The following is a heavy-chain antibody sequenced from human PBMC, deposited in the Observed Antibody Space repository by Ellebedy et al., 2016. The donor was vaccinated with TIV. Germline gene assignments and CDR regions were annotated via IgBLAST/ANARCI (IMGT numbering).Heavy chain of an antibody. Sequence: ASVKVSXXASGYTFTSYYMHWVRQAPGQGLEWMGIINPSGGSTSYAQKFQGRVTMTRDTSTSTVYMELSSLRSEDTAVYYCARGDYGDYEVAFYYYYYYMDVWGKGTTVTVSS. CDR2: INPSGGST. V-gene: IGHV1-46*03. D-gene: IGHD4-17*01. J-gene: IGHJ6*03. CDR3: ARGDYGDYEVAFYYYYYYMDV. CDR1: GYTFTSYY.